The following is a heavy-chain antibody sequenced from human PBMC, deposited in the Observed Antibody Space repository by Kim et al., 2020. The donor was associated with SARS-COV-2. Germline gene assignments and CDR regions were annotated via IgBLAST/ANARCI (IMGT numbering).Heavy chain of an antibody. Sequence: AGAVKGRFTISRDTDKKAVYLQMNSLRAEDTAGYYCASGDTSRWGYFYYWGQGALVTVSS. V-gene: IGHV3-74*01. J-gene: IGHJ4*02. D-gene: IGHD6-13*01. CDR3: ASGDTSRWGYFYY.